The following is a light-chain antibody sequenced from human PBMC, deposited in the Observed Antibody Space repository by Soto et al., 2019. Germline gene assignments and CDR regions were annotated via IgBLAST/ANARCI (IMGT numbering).Light chain of an antibody. J-gene: IGKJ4*01. CDR2: GVS. CDR1: HSVSSN. V-gene: IGKV3-15*01. CDR3: HQYNNWTLT. Sequence: EIVMTQSPATLSVSPGERATLSCRASHSVSSNLAWYQKKPGQAPRLLIYGVSARASEIPAMISGSGSGTEFTLTISKLQSEDVAVYYCHQYNNWTLTFGGGTKVEIK.